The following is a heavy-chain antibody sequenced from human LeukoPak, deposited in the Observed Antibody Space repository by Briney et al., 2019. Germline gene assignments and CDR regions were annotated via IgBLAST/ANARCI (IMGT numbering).Heavy chain of an antibody. CDR2: ISSSGSTI. D-gene: IGHD3-10*01. CDR1: GFTFSSYE. Sequence: GGSLGLSCAASGFTFSSYEMNWVRQAPGKGLEWVSYISSSGSTIYYADSVKGRFTISRDNAKNSLYLEMNSLRAEDTAVYFCARVSRFSNNWLDPWGQGTLVTVSS. V-gene: IGHV3-48*03. CDR3: ARVSRFSNNWLDP. J-gene: IGHJ5*02.